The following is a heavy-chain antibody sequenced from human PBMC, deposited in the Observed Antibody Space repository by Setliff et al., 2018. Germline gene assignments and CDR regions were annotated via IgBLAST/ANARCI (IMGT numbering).Heavy chain of an antibody. CDR2: IYNSDST. CDR1: GGSVSDSTYY. J-gene: IGHJ6*03. D-gene: IGHD3-10*01. V-gene: IGHV3-53*01. CDR3: AKGRGTVYYYMDV. Sequence: ETLSLTCTVSGGSVSDSTYYWSWVRQAPGKGLEWVSVIYNSDSTYYTDSVKGRFTISRDNSKNTVYLQMNNLRADDTAIYYCAKGRGTVYYYMDVWGKGTTVTVSS.